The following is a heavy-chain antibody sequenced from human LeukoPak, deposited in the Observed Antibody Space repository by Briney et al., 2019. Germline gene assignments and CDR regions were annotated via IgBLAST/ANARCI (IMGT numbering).Heavy chain of an antibody. D-gene: IGHD3-10*01. CDR1: GFTFSSYW. Sequence: PGGPLRLSCAASGFTFSSYWMSWVRQAPGKGLEWVANIKQDGSEKYYVDSVKGRFIISRDNAKNSLYLQMNSLRAEDTAVYYCAKGAFRDQVQGYYYMDVWGKGTTVTVSS. V-gene: IGHV3-7*01. CDR3: AKGAFRDQVQGYYYMDV. CDR2: IKQDGSEK. J-gene: IGHJ6*03.